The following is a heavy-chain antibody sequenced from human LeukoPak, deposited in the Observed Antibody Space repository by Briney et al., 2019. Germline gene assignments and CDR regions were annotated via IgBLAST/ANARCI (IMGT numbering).Heavy chain of an antibody. CDR1: GYTLTELS. Sequence: ASVKVSCKVSGYTLTELSMHWVRQAPGKGLEWMGGFDPEDGETIYAQKFQGRVTMTEDTSTDTAYMELSSLRSEDTAVYYCATPGGFRGLPFFNYWGQGTLVTVSS. J-gene: IGHJ4*02. CDR2: FDPEDGET. D-gene: IGHD3-10*01. V-gene: IGHV1-24*01. CDR3: ATPGGFRGLPFFNY.